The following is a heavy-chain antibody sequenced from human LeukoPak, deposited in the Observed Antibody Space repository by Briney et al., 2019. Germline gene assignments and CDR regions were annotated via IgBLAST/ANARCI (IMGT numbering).Heavy chain of an antibody. CDR1: GFTFSSYA. CDR3: AGDNHKEVNTYYFDY. V-gene: IGHV3-30-3*01. CDR2: ISYDGSNK. Sequence: GGSLRLSCAASGFTFSSYAMHWVRQAPGKGLEWVAVISYDGSNKYYADSVKGRFTISRDNSKNTLYLQMNSLRAEDTAVYYCAGDNHKEVNTYYFDYWGQGTLVTVSS. J-gene: IGHJ4*02.